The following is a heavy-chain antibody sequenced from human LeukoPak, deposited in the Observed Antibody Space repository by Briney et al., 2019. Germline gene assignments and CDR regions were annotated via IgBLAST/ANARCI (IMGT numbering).Heavy chain of an antibody. J-gene: IGHJ4*02. CDR2: TNPNSGGT. CDR1: GYTFTSYG. D-gene: IGHD3-3*01. CDR3: ARDRNGFTPHFDY. V-gene: IGHV1-2*02. Sequence: GASVKVSCKASGYTFTSYGISWVRQAPGQGLEWMGWTNPNSGGTNYAQKFQGRVTMTRDTSISTAYMELSSLRSDDTAVYYCARDRNGFTPHFDYWGQGTLVTVSS.